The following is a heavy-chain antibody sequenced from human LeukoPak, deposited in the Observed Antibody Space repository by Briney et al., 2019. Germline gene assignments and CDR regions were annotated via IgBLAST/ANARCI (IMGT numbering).Heavy chain of an antibody. Sequence: GGSLRLSCAASGFTFNNYAMNWVRQTPGKGLQWVSAVSGDGQRTFYADSVKGRFTIFRDNSMNTLSLQMNSLRVEDTAVYYCAKEQDNFLLLSHFDSWGQGILVTVSA. CDR2: VSGDGQRT. D-gene: IGHD2/OR15-2a*01. CDR1: GFTFNNYA. CDR3: AKEQDNFLLLSHFDS. J-gene: IGHJ4*02. V-gene: IGHV3-23*01.